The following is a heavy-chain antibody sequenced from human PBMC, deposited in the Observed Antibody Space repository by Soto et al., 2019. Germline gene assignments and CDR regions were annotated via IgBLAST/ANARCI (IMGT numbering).Heavy chain of an antibody. J-gene: IGHJ4*02. V-gene: IGHV3-74*01. CDR2: ISPDGKNT. CDR3: VRGASGGYYKIDY. CDR1: GFTFSSYW. Sequence: DVHLVESGGDLVHPGGSLRLSCAASGFTFSSYWMHWVRQVPGKGLVWVSRISPDGKNTNYADSVKGRFTISRDNAKNRLFLQKKGLRVEEMAVYYGVRGASGGYYKIDYGGQGPLVTVSS. D-gene: IGHD3-22*01.